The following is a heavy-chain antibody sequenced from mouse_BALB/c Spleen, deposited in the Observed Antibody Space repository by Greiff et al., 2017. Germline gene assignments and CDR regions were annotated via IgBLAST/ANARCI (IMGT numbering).Heavy chain of an antibody. CDR2: IRLKSNNYAT. Sequence: EVKLMESGGGLVQPGGSMKLSCVASGFTFSNYWMNWVRQSPEKGLEWVAEIRLKSNNYATHYAESVKGRFTISRDDSKSSVYLQMNNLRAEDTGIYYCTREYDGYFDVWGAGTTVTVSS. CDR1: GFTFSNYW. V-gene: IGHV6-6*02. CDR3: TREYDGYFDV. J-gene: IGHJ1*01. D-gene: IGHD2-14*01.